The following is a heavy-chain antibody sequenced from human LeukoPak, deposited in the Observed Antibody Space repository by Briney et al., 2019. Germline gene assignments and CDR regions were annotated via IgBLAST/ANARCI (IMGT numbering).Heavy chain of an antibody. CDR1: GGSISTYY. CDR3: ARERYYDSGGYFGGYFDY. Sequence: SETLSLTCTVSGGSISTYYWNWIRQPPGKGLEWIGYIYYSGTTNYNPSLKSRVSMSVDTSKNQFSLKLSSVTAADTAVYYCARERYYDSGGYFGGYFDYWGQGTLVTVSS. CDR2: IYYSGTT. J-gene: IGHJ4*02. D-gene: IGHD3-22*01. V-gene: IGHV4-59*01.